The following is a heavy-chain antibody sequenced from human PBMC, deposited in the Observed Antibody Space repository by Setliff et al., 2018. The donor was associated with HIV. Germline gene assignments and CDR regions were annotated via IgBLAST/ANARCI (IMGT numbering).Heavy chain of an antibody. V-gene: IGHV3-11*01. D-gene: IGHD4-17*01. CDR2: ISRDGNTI. CDR3: ARDKDEDYGSTSFDY. J-gene: IGHJ4*02. CDR1: GFSFSAYY. Sequence: PGGSLRLSCTASGFSFSAYYMGWVRQSPGKGLEWIAYISRDGNTIYYADSVKGRFTISRDNAKNSLYLQLNSLRPEDTAVYYCARDKDEDYGSTSFDYWGQGILVTVSS.